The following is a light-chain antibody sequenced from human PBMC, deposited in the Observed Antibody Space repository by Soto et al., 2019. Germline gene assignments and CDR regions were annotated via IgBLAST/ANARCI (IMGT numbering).Light chain of an antibody. V-gene: IGLV2-14*01. CDR3: GSYTGSITYV. Sequence: QSALTQPASLSGSPGQSITISCTGTTSDVGGYNYVSWYQKKTGKETILMIYEVTNRPSRVSNPLYGSKSGNKDSLTISGLQVEDEAEYYCGSYTGSITYVLGTGTKVTVL. CDR2: EVT. J-gene: IGLJ1*01. CDR1: TSDVGGYNY.